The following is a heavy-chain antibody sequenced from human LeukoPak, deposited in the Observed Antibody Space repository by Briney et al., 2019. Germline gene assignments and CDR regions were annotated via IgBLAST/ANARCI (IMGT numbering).Heavy chain of an antibody. V-gene: IGHV4-30-2*01. CDR3: ASSGQSLRYCSSTSCYGYMDV. Sequence: SETLSLTCTVSGGSISSGGYYWSWIRQPPGKGLEWIGYIYHSGSTYYNPSLKSRVTISVDRSKNQFSLKLSSVTAADTAVYYCASSGQSLRYCSSTSCYGYMDVWGKGTTVTVSS. CDR2: IYHSGST. D-gene: IGHD2-2*01. CDR1: GGSISSGGYY. J-gene: IGHJ6*03.